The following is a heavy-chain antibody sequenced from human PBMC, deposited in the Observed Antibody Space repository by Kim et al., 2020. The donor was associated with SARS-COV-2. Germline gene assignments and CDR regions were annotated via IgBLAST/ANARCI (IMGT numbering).Heavy chain of an antibody. J-gene: IGHJ4*02. Sequence: GESLKISCKGSGYSFTSYWISWVRQMPGKGLEWMGRIDPSDSYTNYSPSFQGHVTISADKSISTAYLQWSSLKASDTAMYYCASSGGYCSGGSCYRDDYWGQGTLVNVSS. D-gene: IGHD2-15*01. CDR3: ASSGGYCSGGSCYRDDY. V-gene: IGHV5-10-1*01. CDR1: GYSFTSYW. CDR2: IDPSDSYT.